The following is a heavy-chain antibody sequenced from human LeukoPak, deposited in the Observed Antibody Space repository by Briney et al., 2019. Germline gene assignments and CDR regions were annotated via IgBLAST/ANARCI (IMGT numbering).Heavy chain of an antibody. D-gene: IGHD3-22*01. CDR2: ISGSGGGT. J-gene: IGHJ3*02. Sequence: GGSLRLSCAVSGITLSNYAMSWVRQAPGKGLEWVAGISGSGGGTHYADSVKGRFTISRDNSKNTLYLQMNSLRAEDTAVYYCAKPRITMIVVVPAFDMWGQGTMHTLS. V-gene: IGHV3-23*01. CDR1: GITLSNYA. CDR3: AKPRITMIVVVPAFDM.